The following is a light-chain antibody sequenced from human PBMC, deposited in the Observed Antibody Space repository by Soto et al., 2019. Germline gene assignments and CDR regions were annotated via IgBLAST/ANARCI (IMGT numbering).Light chain of an antibody. CDR1: SSDVGGYNY. Sequence: QSALTQPRSVSGSPGQSVTISCTGTSSDVGGYNYVSWYQQHPGKAPKLVIYDVSKRPSGVPDRFSGSKSGNTASLTVSGLQAEDEADYSCCSYAGTYTQWVFGGGTKHRP. V-gene: IGLV2-11*01. J-gene: IGLJ3*02. CDR3: CSYAGTYTQWV. CDR2: DVS.